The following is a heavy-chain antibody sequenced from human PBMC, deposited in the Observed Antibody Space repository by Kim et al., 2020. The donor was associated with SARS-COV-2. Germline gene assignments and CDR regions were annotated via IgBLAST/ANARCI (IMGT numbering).Heavy chain of an antibody. J-gene: IGHJ4*02. CDR1: GASVSSYY. V-gene: IGHV4-59*02. D-gene: IGHD6-19*01. Sequence: SETLSLTCTVSGASVSSYYWSWIRQPPGKGLEWIGYIYYSGSTDYNPSLKSRVTMSVDTSTNQFSLKLRSVTAADAAVYFCVRDSSSKWLLIDYWGPGA. CDR2: IYYSGST. CDR3: VRDSSSKWLLIDY.